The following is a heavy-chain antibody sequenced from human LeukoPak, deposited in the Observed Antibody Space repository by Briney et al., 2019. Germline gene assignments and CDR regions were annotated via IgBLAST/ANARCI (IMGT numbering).Heavy chain of an antibody. CDR3: VSDRSDGGYAESNGYPTFDL. CDR1: GYALSESS. J-gene: IGHJ2*01. V-gene: IGHV1-24*01. Sequence: GASVKVSCKVSGYALSESSIHWVRQTPGEGFEWMGGFDPEYVETTYAQKFRGRVTMTEDTSTDTAYMELINLRSDDTAVYHCVSDRSDGGYAESNGYPTFDLWGRGTLVTVSS. D-gene: IGHD5-24*01. CDR2: FDPEYVET.